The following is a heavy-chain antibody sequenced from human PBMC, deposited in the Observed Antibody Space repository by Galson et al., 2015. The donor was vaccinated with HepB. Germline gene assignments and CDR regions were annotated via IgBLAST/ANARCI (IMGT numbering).Heavy chain of an antibody. CDR1: GFTFSRNS. CDR3: ARSMQVVAAADH. D-gene: IGHD6-13*01. J-gene: IGHJ4*02. CDR2: IWHDGGNK. V-gene: IGHV3-33*01. Sequence: SLRLSCAASGFTFSRNSMHWVRQAPGKGLEWVAVIWHDGGNKYYADSVKGRFTISRDNSKNTVSLQINSLREEDTAVYYCARSMQVVAAADHWGQGTLVTVSS.